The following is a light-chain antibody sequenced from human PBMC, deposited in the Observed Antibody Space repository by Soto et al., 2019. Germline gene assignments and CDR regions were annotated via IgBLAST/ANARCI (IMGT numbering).Light chain of an antibody. Sequence: QTVVTQEPSFSVSPGGTVTLTCGLSSGPVSTNYYPSWYQQTPGQAPRTLIYNTNTRSSGVPDRFSGSILGNKAALTITGAQADDESDYYCVLYMGRGTHVVFGGGTKVTVL. CDR2: NTN. CDR3: VLYMGRGTHVV. CDR1: SGPVSTNYY. V-gene: IGLV8-61*01. J-gene: IGLJ2*01.